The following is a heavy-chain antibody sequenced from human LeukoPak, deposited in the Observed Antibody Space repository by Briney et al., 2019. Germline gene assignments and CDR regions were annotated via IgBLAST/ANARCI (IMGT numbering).Heavy chain of an antibody. CDR2: ISSDGSRL. J-gene: IGHJ6*03. CDR1: GFTFSDYW. D-gene: IGHD2-21*01. Sequence: QSGRSLRLSCAASGFTFSDYWMHWVRQAPGKGLVWVSRISSDGSRLTYADSVKGRFTISGDNAKNTLYLQMNSLRAEDTAVSYCAKPPIAYYYYYYMDVWGKGTTVTVSS. CDR3: AKPPIAYYYYYYMDV. V-gene: IGHV3-74*01.